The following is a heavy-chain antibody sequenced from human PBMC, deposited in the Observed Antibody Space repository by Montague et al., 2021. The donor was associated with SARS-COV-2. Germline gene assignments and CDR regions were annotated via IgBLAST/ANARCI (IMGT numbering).Heavy chain of an antibody. CDR1: GGSFSGYY. V-gene: IGHV4-34*01. J-gene: IGHJ4*02. Sequence: SETLSLTCAVYGGSFSGYYRSWIRQPPGKGLEWIGEINQSGSTNYNPSLKSRVTLSVDTSKKQFSLKLSSLTAADTAVYYCARVAGGYYHDSSAYFDYWGQGSLVTVSS. D-gene: IGHD3-22*01. CDR2: INQSGST. CDR3: ARVAGGYYHDSSAYFDY.